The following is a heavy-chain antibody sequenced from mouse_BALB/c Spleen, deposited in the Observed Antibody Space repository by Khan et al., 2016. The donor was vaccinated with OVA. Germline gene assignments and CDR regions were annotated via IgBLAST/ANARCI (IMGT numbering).Heavy chain of an antibody. V-gene: IGHV5-6*01. CDR3: ASHLTGTLTY. CDR2: ISSSGDYT. J-gene: IGHJ3*01. CDR1: GFTFSTYS. D-gene: IGHD4-1*01. Sequence: EVELVESGGDLVRPGGSLKFSCSVSGFTFSTYSMSWVRQTLDKRLVWFATISSSGDYTSFPDCVKGRFTISRDNSRNTLYLQLSSLSSEDTAMYYCASHLTGTLTYWGQGTLVTGSA.